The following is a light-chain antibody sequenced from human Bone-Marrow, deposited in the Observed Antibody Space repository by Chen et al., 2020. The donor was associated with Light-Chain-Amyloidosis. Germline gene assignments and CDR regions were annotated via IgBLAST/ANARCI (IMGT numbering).Light chain of an antibody. CDR2: GNN. CDR1: RSNIGAPYD. Sequence: QSVLTQPPSVSGAPGQRVTIYCTGSRSNIGAPYDVHWYQQLPGTAPKLLIYGNNNRPSALPDRFSGSQSRSSASLAITGLRAHDEADYYCQSYDTSLRGSVFGGGTRLTVL. V-gene: IGLV1-40*01. J-gene: IGLJ2*01. CDR3: QSYDTSLRGSV.